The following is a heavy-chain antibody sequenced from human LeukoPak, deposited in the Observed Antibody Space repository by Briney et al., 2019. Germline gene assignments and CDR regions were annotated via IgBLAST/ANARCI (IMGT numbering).Heavy chain of an antibody. CDR2: ISYDGSNK. D-gene: IGHD2-15*01. CDR3: ARDPVNCSGGSCYSDGFYFDY. J-gene: IGHJ4*02. CDR1: GFTFSSYA. Sequence: GGSLRLSGAASGFTFSSYAMHWVRQAPGKGLEWVAVISYDGSNKYYADSVKGRFTISRDNSKNTLYLQMNSLRAEDTAVYYCARDPVNCSGGSCYSDGFYFDYWGQGTLVTVSS. V-gene: IGHV3-30-3*01.